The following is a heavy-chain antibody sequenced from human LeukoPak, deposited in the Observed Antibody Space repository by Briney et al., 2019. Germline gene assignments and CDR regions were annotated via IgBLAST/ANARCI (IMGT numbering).Heavy chain of an antibody. D-gene: IGHD4-11*01. Sequence: GGSLRLSCAASGFTFSSYAMSWVRQAPGKGLEWVSAISGSGGSTYYADSVKGRFTISRDDSKNTLYLQMNSLRAEDTAVYYCAKGDDYSNYFDYWGQGTLVTVSS. J-gene: IGHJ4*02. CDR3: AKGDDYSNYFDY. CDR2: ISGSGGST. CDR1: GFTFSSYA. V-gene: IGHV3-23*01.